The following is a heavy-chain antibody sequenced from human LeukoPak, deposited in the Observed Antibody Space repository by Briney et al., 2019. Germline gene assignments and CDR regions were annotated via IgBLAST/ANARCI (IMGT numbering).Heavy chain of an antibody. D-gene: IGHD2/OR15-2a*01. V-gene: IGHV3-11*06. CDR2: ISSASSYT. CDR3: ASYLTSIPSGMDV. Sequence: KPGGSLRLSCAASGFTVSNNYMSWIRQAPGKGLEWVSYISSASSYTSYADSVKGRFTISRDNAKNSLYLRMNSLRAEDTAVYYCASYLTSIPSGMDVWGQGTTVTVSS. CDR1: GFTVSNNY. J-gene: IGHJ6*02.